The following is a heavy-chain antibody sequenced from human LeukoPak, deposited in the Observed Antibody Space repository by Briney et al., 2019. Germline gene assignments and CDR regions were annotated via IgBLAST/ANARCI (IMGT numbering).Heavy chain of an antibody. CDR2: ISGSGGST. Sequence: PGGSLRLSCAASGFTFSNYAMTWVRQAPGKGLEWVSAISGSGGSTYYRDSVKGRFTISRDNSKNTLYLQRNNLRADDTAVYYCAKENFDWKRIPYFDYWGQGTLATVSS. V-gene: IGHV3-23*01. CDR1: GFTFSNYA. D-gene: IGHD3-9*01. CDR3: AKENFDWKRIPYFDY. J-gene: IGHJ4*02.